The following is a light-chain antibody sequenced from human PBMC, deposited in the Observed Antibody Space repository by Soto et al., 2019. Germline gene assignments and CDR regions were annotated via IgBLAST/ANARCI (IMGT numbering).Light chain of an antibody. CDR2: AAS. CDR1: QTISSS. J-gene: IGKJ2*01. V-gene: IGKV1-39*01. Sequence: DIQMTQSPSSLSASVGDRVTITCRASQTISSSLNWYQQKPGKAPDLLIYAASNLQSGVPSRFSGSGSGSDFTLTNSSLQTEDFATYYCQQSYSSPQMYTFGQGTRLEIK. CDR3: QQSYSSPQMYT.